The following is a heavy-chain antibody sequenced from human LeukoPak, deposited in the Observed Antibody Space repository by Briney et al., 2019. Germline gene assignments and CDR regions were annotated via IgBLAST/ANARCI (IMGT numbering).Heavy chain of an antibody. J-gene: IGHJ5*02. D-gene: IGHD2-21*01. CDR3: AKGFVVVVSATQSSWFDP. V-gene: IGHV3-23*01. Sequence: PGGSLRLSCAASGFTFSSYAMSWFRQAPGKGLEWVSAISGSGGSTYYADSVKGRFTISRDNSKNTLYLQMNSLRAEDTAVYYCAKGFVVVVSATQSSWFDPWGQGTLVTVSS. CDR1: GFTFSSYA. CDR2: ISGSGGST.